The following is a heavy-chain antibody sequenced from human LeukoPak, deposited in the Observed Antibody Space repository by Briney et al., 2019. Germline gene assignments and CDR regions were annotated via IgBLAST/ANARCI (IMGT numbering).Heavy chain of an antibody. CDR3: ARGRRYYYDSSGYGFDY. D-gene: IGHD3-22*01. J-gene: IGHJ4*02. CDR2: INHSGST. V-gene: IGHV4-34*01. Sequence: SETLSLTCAVYGGSFSGYYWSWIRQPPGKGLEWIGEINHSGSTNYNPSLKSRVTISVGTSKNQFSLKLSSVTAADTAVYYCARGRRYYYDSSGYGFDYWGQGTLVTVSS. CDR1: GGSFSGYY.